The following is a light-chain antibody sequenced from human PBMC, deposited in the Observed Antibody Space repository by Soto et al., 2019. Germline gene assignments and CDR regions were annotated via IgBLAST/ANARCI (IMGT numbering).Light chain of an antibody. CDR2: ATS. J-gene: IGKJ3*01. V-gene: IGKV1-39*01. Sequence: DSQMTHSPASVCASVVDRVTITCRASQTPRTFLNWYQQKPGKAPKLLIYATSTLQSGVPSRFSGRDSGADFTLTINNLQPEDFATYYCQQPPYTFGPGTKVDIK. CDR3: QQPPYT. CDR1: QTPRTF.